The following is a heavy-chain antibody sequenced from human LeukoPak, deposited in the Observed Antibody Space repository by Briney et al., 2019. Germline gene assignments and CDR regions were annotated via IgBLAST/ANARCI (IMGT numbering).Heavy chain of an antibody. CDR2: IYPGDSDT. CDR3: ARLSYYYGSGSYYQYYFDY. CDR1: GYSFTSYW. V-gene: IGHV5-51*01. D-gene: IGHD3-10*01. Sequence: GESLKISCKASGYSFTSYWIVWVRQMPGKGLEWMGIIYPGDSDTRYSPSFQGQVTISADKSISTAYLQWSSLKASDTAMYYCARLSYYYGSGSYYQYYFDYWGQGTLVTVSS. J-gene: IGHJ4*02.